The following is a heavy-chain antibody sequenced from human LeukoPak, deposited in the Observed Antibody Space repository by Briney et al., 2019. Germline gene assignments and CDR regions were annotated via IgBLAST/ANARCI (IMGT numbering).Heavy chain of an antibody. CDR3: ARDRGYYDTSGDDWFDP. Sequence: PGGSLRLSCAASGFTFSSYSMLWVRQAPGKGLEWVSYISSSGSTIYYADSVKGRFTISRDNAKNSLYLQMNSLRAEDTAVYYCARDRGYYDTSGDDWFDPWGQGTLVTVSS. V-gene: IGHV3-48*04. J-gene: IGHJ5*02. CDR2: ISSSGSTI. D-gene: IGHD3-22*01. CDR1: GFTFSSYS.